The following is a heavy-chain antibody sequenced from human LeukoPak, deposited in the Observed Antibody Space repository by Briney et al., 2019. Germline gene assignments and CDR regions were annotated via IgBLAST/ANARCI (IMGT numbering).Heavy chain of an antibody. CDR3: ARVAEAAAFDY. D-gene: IGHD6-13*01. CDR1: GFTFSSCS. J-gene: IGHJ4*02. CDR2: ISSNSRYT. V-gene: IGHV3-21*01. Sequence: PGGSLRLSCAASGFTFSSCSMNWVRQAPGKGLEWVSSISSNSRYTYYADSVKGRFTVSRDNAKSSLYLQMNSLRADDTAVYYCARVAEAAAFDYWGQGTLVTVSS.